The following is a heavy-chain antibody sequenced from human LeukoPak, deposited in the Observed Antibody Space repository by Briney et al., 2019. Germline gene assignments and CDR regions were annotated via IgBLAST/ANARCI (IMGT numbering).Heavy chain of an antibody. CDR3: AKDLLWFGELLDYFDY. CDR1: GFTFDDYA. Sequence: GGSLRLSCAASGFTFDDYAMHWVRQAPGKGLEWVSAISGSGGSTYYADSVKGRFTISRDNSKNTLYLQMNSLRAEDTAVYYCAKDLLWFGELLDYFDYWGQGTLVTVSS. V-gene: IGHV3-23*01. CDR2: ISGSGGST. J-gene: IGHJ4*02. D-gene: IGHD3-10*01.